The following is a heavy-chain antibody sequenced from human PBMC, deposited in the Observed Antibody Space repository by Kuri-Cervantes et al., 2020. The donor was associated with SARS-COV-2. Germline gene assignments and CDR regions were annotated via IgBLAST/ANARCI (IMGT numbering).Heavy chain of an antibody. CDR1: GFTFSSYS. D-gene: IGHD2-2*01. CDR2: ISSSYI. Sequence: GGSLRLSCAASGFTFSSYSMNWARQAPGKGLEWVSSISSSYIYYADSVKGRFTISRDNAKNSLYLQMNSLRAEDTAVYYCARDVNIVVVPAYYYGMDVWGQGTTVTVSS. V-gene: IGHV3-21*01. CDR3: ARDVNIVVVPAYYYGMDV. J-gene: IGHJ6*02.